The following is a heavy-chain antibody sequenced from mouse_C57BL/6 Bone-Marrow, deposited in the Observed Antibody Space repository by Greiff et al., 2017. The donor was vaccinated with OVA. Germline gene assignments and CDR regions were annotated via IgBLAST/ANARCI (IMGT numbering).Heavy chain of an antibody. Sequence: EVMLVESGGGLVQPGGSLKLSCAASGFTFSDYYMYWVRQTPGKRLEWVAYISNGGGSTYYPDTVKGRFTISRDNAKNTLYLQMSRLKSEDTAMYYCARHQLVRSYAMDDWGQGTSVTVSS. CDR1: GFTFSDYY. J-gene: IGHJ4*01. D-gene: IGHD2-14*01. CDR3: ARHQLVRSYAMDD. CDR2: ISNGGGST. V-gene: IGHV5-12*01.